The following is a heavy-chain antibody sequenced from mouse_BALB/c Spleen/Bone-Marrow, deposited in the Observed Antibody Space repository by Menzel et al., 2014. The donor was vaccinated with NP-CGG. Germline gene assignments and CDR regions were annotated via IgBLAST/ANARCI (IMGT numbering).Heavy chain of an antibody. CDR1: GYSFTGYF. Sequence: VQLKESGPELVKPGASVKISCKASGYSFTGYFMNWVKQSHGKSLEWMGRINPYNGDTFYNQKFKGKATLTVDKSSSTAHMELLSLTSEDSAVYYCGGQDGYYGGFAYWGQGTLVTVSA. CDR2: INPYNGDT. V-gene: IGHV1-37*01. J-gene: IGHJ3*01. D-gene: IGHD2-3*01. CDR3: GGQDGYYGGFAY.